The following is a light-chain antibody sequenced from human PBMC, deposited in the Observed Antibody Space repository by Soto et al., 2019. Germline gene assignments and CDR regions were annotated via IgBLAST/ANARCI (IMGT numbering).Light chain of an antibody. Sequence: EIVMTQSPGTLSLSPGERATLSCRASQSISSGYLAWYQQKPGQAPRLLLFVTSARATGVPDRFSGGGSGTDFTLTISRLAPEDFAVYFCQLYGSSPRLTFGGGTKVDMK. CDR1: QSISSGY. CDR2: VTS. V-gene: IGKV3-20*01. J-gene: IGKJ4*01. CDR3: QLYGSSPRLT.